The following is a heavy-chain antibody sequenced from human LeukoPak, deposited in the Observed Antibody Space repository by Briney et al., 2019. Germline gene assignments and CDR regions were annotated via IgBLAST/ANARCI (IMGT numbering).Heavy chain of an antibody. J-gene: IGHJ4*02. CDR1: GGSFSGYY. D-gene: IGHD3-3*01. V-gene: IGHV4-34*01. Sequence: SSETLSLTCGVYGGSFSGYYWSWIRQPPGKGLEWIGEINHSGSTNYNPSLKSRVTISVDTSKNQSSLKLSSVTAADTAVYYCARGRMETHSYYDFWSGYRPLYFDYWGQGTLVTVST. CDR2: INHSGST. CDR3: ARGRMETHSYYDFWSGYRPLYFDY.